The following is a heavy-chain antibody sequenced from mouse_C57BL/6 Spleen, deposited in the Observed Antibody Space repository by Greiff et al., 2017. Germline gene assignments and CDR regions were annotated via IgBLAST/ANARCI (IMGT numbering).Heavy chain of an antibody. J-gene: IGHJ2*01. V-gene: IGHV1-72*01. Sequence: VQLQQPGAELVKPGASVKLSCKASGYTFTSYWMHWVKQRPGRGLEWSGMIDPNSGGTKYNEKFKSKATLTVDKPSSTAYMQLSSLTSEDSAVYYCARSTVVPYYFDYWGQGTTLTVSS. D-gene: IGHD1-1*01. CDR3: ARSTVVPYYFDY. CDR1: GYTFTSYW. CDR2: IDPNSGGT.